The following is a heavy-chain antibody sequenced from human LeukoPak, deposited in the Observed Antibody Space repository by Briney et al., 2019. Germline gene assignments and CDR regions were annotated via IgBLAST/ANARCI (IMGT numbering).Heavy chain of an antibody. V-gene: IGHV3-23*01. CDR3: AKGGMGYDSSGYLYFDY. Sequence: GGSLRLSCAASGFTFSNYAMSWVRQGPRKGLEWVSAISGSGGSTYYADSVKGRFTISRDISKNTLYLQMNSLRAEDTAVYYCAKGGMGYDSSGYLYFDYWGQGTLVTVSS. D-gene: IGHD3-22*01. CDR2: ISGSGGST. J-gene: IGHJ4*02. CDR1: GFTFSNYA.